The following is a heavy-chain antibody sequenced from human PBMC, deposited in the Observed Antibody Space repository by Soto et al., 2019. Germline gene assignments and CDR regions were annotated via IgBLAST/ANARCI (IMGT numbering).Heavy chain of an antibody. J-gene: IGHJ1*01. Sequence: SVKVSCKAYGGTFSIYAISWVRQAPGQGLEWMGGIIPIFGTANYAQKFQGRVTITADESTSTAYMELSSLRSEDTAVYYCASARQWRWLDADWGQGTLVPVSS. CDR2: IIPIFGTA. V-gene: IGHV1-69*13. D-gene: IGHD6-19*01. CDR1: GGTFSIYA. CDR3: ASARQWRWLDAD.